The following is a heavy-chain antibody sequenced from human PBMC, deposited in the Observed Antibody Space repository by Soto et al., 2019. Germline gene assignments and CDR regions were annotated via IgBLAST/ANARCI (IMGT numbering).Heavy chain of an antibody. CDR2: IDNSGTIK. J-gene: IGHJ4*02. D-gene: IGHD2-15*01. CDR3: ARIEGDCSGGSCYSGGCDY. V-gene: IGHV3-11*01. CDR1: GFTFSDYY. Sequence: GGSLRLSCAASGFTFSDYYMTWIRQAPGKGLEWVSYIDNSGTIKYYADSVKGRFTISRDNTKNSLSLQMNSLGAEDTAIYYCARIEGDCSGGSCYSGGCDYWGQGA.